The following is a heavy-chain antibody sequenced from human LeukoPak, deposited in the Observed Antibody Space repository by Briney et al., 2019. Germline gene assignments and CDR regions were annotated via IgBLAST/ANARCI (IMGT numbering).Heavy chain of an antibody. V-gene: IGHV3-21*01. D-gene: IGHD4-17*01. CDR2: ISSSTTYI. CDR1: GFTFKTYT. J-gene: IGHJ4*02. Sequence: PGGSLRLSCAASGFTFKTYTMHWVRQAPGIGLEWVSSISSSTTYIYYADSVKGRFTISRDTAKNSLYLQMNSLRAEDTAVYYCARDGYGDYYFDYWGQGTLVTVSS. CDR3: ARDGYGDYYFDY.